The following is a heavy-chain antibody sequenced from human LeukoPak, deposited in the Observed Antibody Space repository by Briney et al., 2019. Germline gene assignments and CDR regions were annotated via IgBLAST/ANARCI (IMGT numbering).Heavy chain of an antibody. CDR2: ISTSSTYV. CDR1: GFTFSSYS. J-gene: IGHJ4*02. V-gene: IGHV3-21*01. Sequence: GGSLRLSCAASGFTFSSYSMNWVRQAPGKGLEWVSSISTSSTYVYYADSVKGRFTISRDNAKNSLYLQMNSLRAEDTAVYYCARGFRYCSSTSRSQVDYWGQGTLVTVSS. D-gene: IGHD2-2*01. CDR3: ARGFRYCSSTSRSQVDY.